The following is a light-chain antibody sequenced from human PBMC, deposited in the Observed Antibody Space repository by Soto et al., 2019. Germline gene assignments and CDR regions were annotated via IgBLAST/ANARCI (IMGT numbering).Light chain of an antibody. CDR1: QSVSSY. Sequence: EIVLTQSPATLSLSPGERATLSCRASQSVSSYLAWYQQKPGQAPRLLIYDASNRATGIPARFSGSGSGTDFPLTISSLEPEDFAVYSCQQRSNWPPRGGFTFGPGTKVDIK. CDR3: QQRSNWPPRGGFT. V-gene: IGKV3-11*01. CDR2: DAS. J-gene: IGKJ3*01.